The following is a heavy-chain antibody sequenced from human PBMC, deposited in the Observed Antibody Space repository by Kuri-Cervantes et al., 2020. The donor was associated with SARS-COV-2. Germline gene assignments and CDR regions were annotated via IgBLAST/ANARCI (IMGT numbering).Heavy chain of an antibody. CDR1: GYTFTNND. V-gene: IGHV1-8*02. CDR2: MNPDTGNA. CDR3: ASLLSNRGEYYFDY. D-gene: IGHD3-16*02. J-gene: IGHJ4*02. Sequence: ASVKVSCKASGYTFTNNDINWVRQASGQGLEWMGWMNPDTGNAGYAQKFQGRVTLTRITSISTAYMELSSLRFEDAAVYYCASLLSNRGEYYFDYWGQGTLVTVSS.